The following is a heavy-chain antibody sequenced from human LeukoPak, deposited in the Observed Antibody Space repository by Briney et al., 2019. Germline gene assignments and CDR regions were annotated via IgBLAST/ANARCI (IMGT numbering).Heavy chain of an antibody. D-gene: IGHD5-18*01. Sequence: PGGSLRLSCAASGFTFSDHYMTWIRQAPGKGLEWVSYISNSGSTIYYADSMRGRFTVSRDNAKSSLFLQMSSLRVEDTAVYYCARVASGYIYGLPLKFFFDDWGQGTLVTVSS. V-gene: IGHV3-11*01. CDR1: GFTFSDHY. J-gene: IGHJ4*02. CDR3: ARVASGYIYGLPLKFFFDD. CDR2: ISNSGSTI.